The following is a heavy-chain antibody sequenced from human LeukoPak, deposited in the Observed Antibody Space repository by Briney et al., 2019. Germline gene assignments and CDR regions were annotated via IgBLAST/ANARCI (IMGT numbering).Heavy chain of an antibody. CDR2: SSFDGSHN. J-gene: IGHJ4*02. CDR1: GFTFSSSA. V-gene: IGHV3-30-3*01. Sequence: GRSLRLSCAASGFTFSSSAMHWVRQAPGKGPEWVAVSSFDGSHNYYADSVKGRFTISRDNSKNTVYLQMNSLRAEDTAVYYCAKDAPSNSSSWSGPFDYWGQGTLVTVSS. D-gene: IGHD6-13*01. CDR3: AKDAPSNSSSWSGPFDY.